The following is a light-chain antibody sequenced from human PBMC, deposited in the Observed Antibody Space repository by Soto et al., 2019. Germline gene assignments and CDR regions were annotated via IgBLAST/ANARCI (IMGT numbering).Light chain of an antibody. V-gene: IGKV1-39*01. J-gene: IGKJ1*01. CDR3: QQSYSSPWT. Sequence: DIQMTQSPSYMSSSVLDRLSISFRASQSISTLLNWYQQRPGTAPRLLIYRASSVKSGVPPRFSGSGSGRDFTLTISSLRPEDSAAYFCQQSYSSPWTFGQGTKVDIK. CDR1: QSISTL. CDR2: RAS.